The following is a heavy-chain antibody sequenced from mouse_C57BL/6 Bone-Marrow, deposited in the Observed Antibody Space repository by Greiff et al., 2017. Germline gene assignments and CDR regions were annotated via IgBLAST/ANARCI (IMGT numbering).Heavy chain of an antibody. Sequence: VQLQQPGAELVKPGASVKMSCKASGYTFTSYWITWVKQRPGQGLEWIGDIYPTSGRTNYNEKFKSKAILTVDTSSNTAYMQRSSLTSEDSAVFYCARSGPLGRIFDYWGQGTTLTVSS. CDR3: ARSGPLGRIFDY. CDR1: GYTFTSYW. J-gene: IGHJ2*01. CDR2: IYPTSGRT. V-gene: IGHV1-55*01. D-gene: IGHD4-1*01.